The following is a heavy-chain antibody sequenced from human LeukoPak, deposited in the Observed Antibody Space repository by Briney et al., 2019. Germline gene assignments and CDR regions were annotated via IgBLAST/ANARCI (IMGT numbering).Heavy chain of an antibody. CDR1: GFTFSSYS. J-gene: IGHJ4*02. Sequence: GGSLRLSCAASGFTFSSYSMNWVRQAPGKGLEWVSSISSSSSYIYYADSVRGRFTISRDNAKNSLYLQMNSLRAEDTAVYYCARVHSYGIYYFDYWGQGTLVTVSS. CDR2: ISSSSSYI. CDR3: ARVHSYGIYYFDY. D-gene: IGHD5-18*01. V-gene: IGHV3-21*01.